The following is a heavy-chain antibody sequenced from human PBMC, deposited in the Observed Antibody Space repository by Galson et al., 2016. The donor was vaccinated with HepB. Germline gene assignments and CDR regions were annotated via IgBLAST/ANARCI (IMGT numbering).Heavy chain of an antibody. CDR3: ARSYYDISTAPYFDY. CDR1: GFSLSTSGMR. D-gene: IGHD3-9*01. Sequence: PALVKPTQTLTLTCTFSGFSLSTSGMRVNWIRQPPGKALEWLARIDWDDDKIYSTSSRTGLTISKDSPKNQVVFTMTNMDPVDTAAYYCARSYYDISTAPYFDYWGQGILVTVSS. J-gene: IGHJ4*02. V-gene: IGHV2-70*04. CDR2: IDWDDDK.